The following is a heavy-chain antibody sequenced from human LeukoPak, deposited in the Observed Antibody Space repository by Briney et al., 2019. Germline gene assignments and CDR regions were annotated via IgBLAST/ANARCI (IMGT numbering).Heavy chain of an antibody. Sequence: PGGSLRLSCAASGFSFSSYYVNWVRQAPGKGLEWVSCISSSSTYIYYADSVRGLFAISRDNAKNSLYLQMNSLRAEDTAVYYCVRENHGSFDYWGQGSMVTVSS. CDR2: ISSSSTYI. CDR1: GFSFSSYY. D-gene: IGHD1-14*01. V-gene: IGHV3-21*01. CDR3: VRENHGSFDY. J-gene: IGHJ4*02.